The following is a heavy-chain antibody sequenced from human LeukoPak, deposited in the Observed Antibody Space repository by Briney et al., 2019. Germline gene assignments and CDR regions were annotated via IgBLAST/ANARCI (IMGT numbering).Heavy chain of an antibody. J-gene: IGHJ2*01. Sequence: KPSETLSLTCTVSGDSIKSDSYYWGWIRQPPWKGLEWIGTIYYSGSTYYNPSLKSRVTISVDTSKNQFSVKLSSVTAADTALYYCARHKEDFHDSSGPNFWYFDLWGRGTLVTVSS. V-gene: IGHV4-39*01. D-gene: IGHD3-22*01. CDR2: IYYSGST. CDR3: ARHKEDFHDSSGPNFWYFDL. CDR1: GDSIKSDSYY.